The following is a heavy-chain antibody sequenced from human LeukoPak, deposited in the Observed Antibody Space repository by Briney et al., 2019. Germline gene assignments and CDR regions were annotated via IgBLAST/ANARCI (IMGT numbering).Heavy chain of an antibody. J-gene: IGHJ4*02. CDR1: GGSISSGDYY. D-gene: IGHD1-1*01. V-gene: IGHV4-30-4*01. CDR3: VRQLGYYFDY. CDR2: IYYSGST. Sequence: SETPSLTCTVSGGSISSGDYYWSWIRQPPGKGLEWIGYIYYSGSTYYNPSLKSRVTISVDTSKNQFSLKLSSVTAADTAVYYCVRQLGYYFDYWGQGTLVTVSS.